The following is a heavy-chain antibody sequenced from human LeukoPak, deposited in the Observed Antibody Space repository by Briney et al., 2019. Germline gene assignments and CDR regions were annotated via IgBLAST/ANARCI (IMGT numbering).Heavy chain of an antibody. J-gene: IGHJ4*02. Sequence: PGGSLRVSCAASGFTFSSYSMSWVRQAPGKGLEWVSAVSGSGTATYYADSVKGRFTISRDNSKNTLYLQMNSLRAEDTAVYYCARDGDYEVNFDYWGQGTLVTVSS. D-gene: IGHD4-17*01. CDR1: GFTFSSYS. V-gene: IGHV3-23*01. CDR3: ARDGDYEVNFDY. CDR2: VSGSGTAT.